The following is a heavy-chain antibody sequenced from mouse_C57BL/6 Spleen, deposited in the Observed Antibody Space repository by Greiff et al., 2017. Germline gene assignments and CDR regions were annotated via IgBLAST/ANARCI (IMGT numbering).Heavy chain of an antibody. CDR3: ARVDGSREGYAMDY. D-gene: IGHD1-1*01. V-gene: IGHV1-52*01. J-gene: IGHJ4*01. CDR1: GYTFTSYW. CDR2: IDPSDSET. Sequence: QVQLQQPGAELVRPRSSVKLSCKASGYTFTSYWMHWVKQRPIQGLEWIGNIDPSDSETHYNQKFKDKATLTVDKSSSTAYMQLSSLTSEDSAVYYCARVDGSREGYAMDYWGQGTSGTVAS.